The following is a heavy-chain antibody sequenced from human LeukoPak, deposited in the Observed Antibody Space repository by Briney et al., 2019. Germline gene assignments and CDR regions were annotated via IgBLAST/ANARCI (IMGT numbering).Heavy chain of an antibody. CDR3: ARSPDGYSYGLYYFDY. CDR1: EFTFSSYW. D-gene: IGHD5-18*01. CDR2: IKQDGSEK. J-gene: IGHJ4*02. V-gene: IGHV3-7*01. Sequence: GGSLRLSCAASEFTFSSYWMSWVRQAPGKGLEWVANIKQDGSEKDYVDSVKGRSTISRDNAKNSLYLQMNSLGAEDTAVYYCARSPDGYSYGLYYFDYWGQGTLVTVSS.